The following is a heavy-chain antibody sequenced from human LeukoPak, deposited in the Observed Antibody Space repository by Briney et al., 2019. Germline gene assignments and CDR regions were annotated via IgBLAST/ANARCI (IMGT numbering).Heavy chain of an antibody. Sequence: ASVKVSCKASGYTFTGYYMHWVRQAPGQGLEWMGWINPNSGGTNYAQKSQGRVTMNRDTSISTAYMELSRLRSDDTAVYYCAREALNYYDSSGYYSNWFDPGGQGTLVTVSS. D-gene: IGHD3-22*01. J-gene: IGHJ5*02. V-gene: IGHV1-2*02. CDR3: AREALNYYDSSGYYSNWFDP. CDR1: GYTFTGYY. CDR2: INPNSGGT.